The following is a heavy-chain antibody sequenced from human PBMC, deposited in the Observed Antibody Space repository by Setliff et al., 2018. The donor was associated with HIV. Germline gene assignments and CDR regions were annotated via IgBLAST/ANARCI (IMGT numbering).Heavy chain of an antibody. CDR2: IYYSGST. CDR3: ARDGYSSSWYVISGSFDY. V-gene: IGHV4-59*12. Sequence: KTSETLSLTCSVSGGSISSYYWSWIRQPPGKGLEWIGYIYYSGSTKHNPSLKSRVTMSVDTSKNQFSLKLSSVTSADTAVYYCARDGYSSSWYVISGSFDYWGQGILVTVSS. CDR1: GGSISSYY. D-gene: IGHD6-13*01. J-gene: IGHJ4*02.